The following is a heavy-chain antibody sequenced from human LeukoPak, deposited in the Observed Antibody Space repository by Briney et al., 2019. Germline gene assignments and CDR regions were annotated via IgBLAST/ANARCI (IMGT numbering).Heavy chain of an antibody. V-gene: IGHV3-21*01. CDR1: GFIFSTYS. CDR3: ARGERYCSSTSCLYYFDY. Sequence: PGGSLRLSCAASGFIFSTYSMNWVRQAPGKGLEWVSSISSSSSYIYYADSVKGRFTISRDNAKNSLYPQMNSLRAEDTAVYYCARGERYCSSTSCLYYFDYWGQGTLVTVSS. CDR2: ISSSSSYI. D-gene: IGHD2-2*01. J-gene: IGHJ4*02.